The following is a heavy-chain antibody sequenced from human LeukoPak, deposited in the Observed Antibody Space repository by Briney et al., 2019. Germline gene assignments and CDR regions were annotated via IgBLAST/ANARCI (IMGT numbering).Heavy chain of an antibody. CDR2: ISSSSSYI. CDR1: GFTFSSYS. D-gene: IGHD3-10*01. Sequence: GGSLRLSCAASGFTFSSYSMNWVRQAPGKGLEWVSSISSSSSYIYYADSVKGRFTISRDNAKNSLYLQMNSLRAEDTAVYYCARDPTSPGSGTSYWGQGTLVTVSS. J-gene: IGHJ4*02. CDR3: ARDPTSPGSGTSY. V-gene: IGHV3-21*01.